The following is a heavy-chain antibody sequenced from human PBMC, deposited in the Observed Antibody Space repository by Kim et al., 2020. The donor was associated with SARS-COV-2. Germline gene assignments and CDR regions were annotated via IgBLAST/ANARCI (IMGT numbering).Heavy chain of an antibody. D-gene: IGHD2-2*01. J-gene: IGHJ5*02. Sequence: ASVKVSCKASGYTFTGYYMHWVRQAPGQGLEWMGWINPNSGGTNYAQKFQGRVTMTRDTSISTAYMELSRLRSDDTAVYYCARETPILSSSNDIQGFDPWGQGTLVTVSS. CDR1: GYTFTGYY. V-gene: IGHV1-2*02. CDR2: INPNSGGT. CDR3: ARETPILSSSNDIQGFDP.